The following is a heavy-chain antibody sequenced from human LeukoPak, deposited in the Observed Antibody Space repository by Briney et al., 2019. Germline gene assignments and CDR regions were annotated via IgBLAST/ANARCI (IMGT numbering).Heavy chain of an antibody. V-gene: IGHV4-39*07. Sequence: PSETLSLTCTVSGGSISSSSYYWGWIRQPPWKGLEWIGSIYYSGSTCYNPSLKSRVTISVDTSKNQFSLKLSSVTAADTAVYYCARYYLQWLARSTNWFDPWGQGTLVTVSS. D-gene: IGHD6-19*01. CDR3: ARYYLQWLARSTNWFDP. CDR2: IYYSGST. CDR1: GGSISSSSYY. J-gene: IGHJ5*02.